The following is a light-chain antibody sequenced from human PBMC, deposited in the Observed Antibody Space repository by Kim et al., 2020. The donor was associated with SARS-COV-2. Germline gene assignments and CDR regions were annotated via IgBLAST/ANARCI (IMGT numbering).Light chain of an antibody. Sequence: GQTITIYGAGTSCDVGGYNYVSWYQQHPGKAPKLMIYDVSKRTSGVSNRFAGSKSGNTASLTISGLQAEDEADYYCSSYTSSSTWVFGGGTQLTVL. J-gene: IGLJ3*02. CDR3: SSYTSSSTWV. V-gene: IGLV2-14*04. CDR2: DVS. CDR1: SCDVGGYNY.